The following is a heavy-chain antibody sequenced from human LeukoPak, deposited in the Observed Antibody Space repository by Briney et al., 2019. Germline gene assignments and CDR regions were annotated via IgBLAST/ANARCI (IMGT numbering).Heavy chain of an antibody. CDR3: AKGGKWDVTPFDY. Sequence: GGSLRLSCAASGFTFDDYAMHWVRQAPGKGLEWVSGISWNSGGMGYADSVKGRFTISRDNVKNSLYLQMNSLRAEDTAVYYCAKGGKWDVTPFDYWGQGTLVTVSS. J-gene: IGHJ4*02. D-gene: IGHD1-26*01. V-gene: IGHV3-9*01. CDR2: ISWNSGGM. CDR1: GFTFDDYA.